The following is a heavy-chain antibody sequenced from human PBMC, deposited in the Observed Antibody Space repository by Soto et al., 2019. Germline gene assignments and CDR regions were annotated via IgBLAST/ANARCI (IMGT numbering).Heavy chain of an antibody. Sequence: QVQLQQWGAGLLKPSETLSLTCAVYGGSFSSYYWSWIRQPPGKGLEWIGEINHSGSTNYNPSLKIRFTISVDVSTIQFPLKPSSVTAADTAVYYCARTSRFDYWGQGTLVTVSS. D-gene: IGHD6-6*01. CDR3: ARTSRFDY. J-gene: IGHJ4*02. V-gene: IGHV4-34*02. CDR2: INHSGST. CDR1: GGSFSSYY.